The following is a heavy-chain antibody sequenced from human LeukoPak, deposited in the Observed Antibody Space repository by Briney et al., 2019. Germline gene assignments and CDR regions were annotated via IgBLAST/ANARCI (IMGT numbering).Heavy chain of an antibody. Sequence: GESLRLSCAASGFTFSTYGMTWVRQAPGKGLEWVSAISGSGGSTYYADSVKGRFTISRDNSKNTLYLQMNSLRAEDTAVYYCARESLIDSFDIWGQGTMVTVSS. J-gene: IGHJ3*02. CDR2: ISGSGGST. CDR3: ARESLIDSFDI. CDR1: GFTFSTYG. D-gene: IGHD3-16*02. V-gene: IGHV3-23*01.